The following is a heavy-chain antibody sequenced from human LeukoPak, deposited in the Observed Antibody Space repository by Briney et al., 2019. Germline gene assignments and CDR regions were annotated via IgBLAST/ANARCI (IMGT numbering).Heavy chain of an antibody. Sequence: GWSLTLSCAASGFTFSSYWMSWVRQAPGKGLEWVANIKQDGSEKYYVDSVKGRFTISRDNAKNSLHLQMNSLRAEDTAVYYCAKDEQLVPLRHWGQGTLVTVSS. V-gene: IGHV3-7*03. CDR2: IKQDGSEK. CDR1: GFTFSSYW. J-gene: IGHJ4*02. CDR3: AKDEQLVPLRH. D-gene: IGHD6-6*01.